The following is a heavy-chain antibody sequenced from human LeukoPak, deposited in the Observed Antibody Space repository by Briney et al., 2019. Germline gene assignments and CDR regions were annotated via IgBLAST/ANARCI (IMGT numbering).Heavy chain of an antibody. D-gene: IGHD3-10*01. CDR1: GGSISSGGYS. CDR3: ARGYYGSGSPFDY. V-gene: IGHV4-30-2*01. CDR2: IYHSGST. Sequence: SETLSLTCAVSGGSISSGGYSWSWIRQPPGKGLGWIGYIYHSGSTYYNPSLKSRVTISVDRSKNQFSLKLSSVTAADTAVYYCARGYYGSGSPFDYWGQGTLVTVSS. J-gene: IGHJ4*02.